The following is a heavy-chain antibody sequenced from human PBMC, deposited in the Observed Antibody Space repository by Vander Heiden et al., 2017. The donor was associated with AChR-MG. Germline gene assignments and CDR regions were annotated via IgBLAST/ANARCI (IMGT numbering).Heavy chain of an antibody. V-gene: IGHV3-33*01. CDR3: ATEYDP. D-gene: IGHD6-6*01. Sequence: QVQLVESGGGVVQPGRSLRLSWQASGFKFSNYGVPWVRTAPGKGLEWVAIIWYDGSNKDYADSVKGRFTISRDNSKSTLYLQMNSLRAEDTGVYYCATEYDPWGQGTLVTVSS. CDR1: GFKFSNYG. CDR2: IWYDGSNK. J-gene: IGHJ5*02.